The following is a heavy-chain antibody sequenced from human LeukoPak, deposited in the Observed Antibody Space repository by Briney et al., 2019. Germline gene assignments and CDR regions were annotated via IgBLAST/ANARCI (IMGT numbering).Heavy chain of an antibody. CDR1: GGSVSSSTYY. CDR2: IYNSGTT. V-gene: IGHV4-31*03. J-gene: IGHJ4*02. Sequence: SETLSLTCTVSGGSVSSSTYYWHRIRQYPGKGLEWIGYIYNSGTTYYNPSLKSRVTISVDTSKNQFSLKLNSMSAADTAVYYCVEAPNPYYFDDWGQGTLVTVSS. CDR3: VEAPNPYYFDD. D-gene: IGHD5-24*01.